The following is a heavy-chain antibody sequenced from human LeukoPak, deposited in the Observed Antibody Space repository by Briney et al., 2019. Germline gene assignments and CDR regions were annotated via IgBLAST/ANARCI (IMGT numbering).Heavy chain of an antibody. CDR2: ISGSGAST. J-gene: IGHJ4*02. D-gene: IGHD5-12*01. Sequence: PGGSLLLSCAASGFPFGSYAMSWVRQAPGKGLEWVSGISGSGASTYYAESVKGRFTISSDNSKNTLYLQMNSLRAEDTAVYYCAKSLGGYDCWGQGTLVTVSS. CDR3: AKSLGGYDC. V-gene: IGHV3-23*01. CDR1: GFPFGSYA.